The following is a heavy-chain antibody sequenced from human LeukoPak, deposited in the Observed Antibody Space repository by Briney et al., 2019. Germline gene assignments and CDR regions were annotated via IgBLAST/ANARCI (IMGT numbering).Heavy chain of an antibody. CDR1: GGSISTYY. V-gene: IGHV4-59*12. J-gene: IGHJ4*02. D-gene: IGHD6-13*01. CDR3: ARGRYVTTRGGAAAGFLDY. Sequence: SETLSLTCTVSGGSISTYYWSWIRQPPGKGLEWIGYIYYSGSTNYNPSLKSRVTISVDTSQKQFSLRLSSVTAADTAVYYCARGRYVTTRGGAAAGFLDYWGQGTLVTVST. CDR2: IYYSGST.